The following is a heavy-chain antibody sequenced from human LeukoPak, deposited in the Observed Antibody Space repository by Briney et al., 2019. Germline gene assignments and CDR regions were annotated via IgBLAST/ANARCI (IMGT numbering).Heavy chain of an antibody. CDR1: GASISSTTYY. J-gene: IGHJ4*02. V-gene: IGHV4-39*07. CDR3: ARGRRDGYMLLWEDY. CDR2: IYYSGST. D-gene: IGHD5-24*01. Sequence: PSETLSLTCTVSGASISSTTYYWGWIRQPPRKGLEWIASIYYSGSTYYNPSLKSRVTISVDTSKNQFSLKLSSVNAADTAVYYCARGRRDGYMLLWEDYWGQGTLVTVSS.